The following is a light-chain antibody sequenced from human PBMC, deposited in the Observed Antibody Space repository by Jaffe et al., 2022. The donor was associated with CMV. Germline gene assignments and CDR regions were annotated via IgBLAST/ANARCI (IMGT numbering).Light chain of an antibody. V-gene: IGLV2-14*03. J-gene: IGLJ3*02. CDR2: DVT. CDR3: SSYAASTTLWV. Sequence: HSALTQPASVSGSPGQSTTISCSGTSSDVGGYNYVSWFQQHPGKAPKLIIYDVTDRPSGVSNRFSGSKSGNTAFLTISGLQAEDEADYYCSSYAASTTLWVFGGGTKLTVL. CDR1: SSDVGGYNY.